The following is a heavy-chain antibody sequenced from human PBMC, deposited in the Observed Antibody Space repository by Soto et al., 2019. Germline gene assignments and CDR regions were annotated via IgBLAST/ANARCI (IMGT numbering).Heavy chain of an antibody. CDR2: INHSGST. Sequence: SETLSLTCAVYGGSFSGYYWSWIRQPPGKGLEWIGEINHSGSTNYNPSLKSRVTISVDTSKNQFSLKLSSVTAADTAVYYCARGTQTTVTALFDYWGQGTLVTVSS. J-gene: IGHJ4*02. V-gene: IGHV4-34*01. CDR3: ARGTQTTVTALFDY. CDR1: GGSFSGYY. D-gene: IGHD4-4*01.